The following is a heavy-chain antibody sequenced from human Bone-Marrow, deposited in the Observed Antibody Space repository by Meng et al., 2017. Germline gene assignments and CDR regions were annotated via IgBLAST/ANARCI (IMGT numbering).Heavy chain of an antibody. CDR2: IYYSGST. D-gene: IGHD6-13*01. J-gene: IGHJ6*02. CDR3: ARETSSSWYYYYYGMDV. Sequence: GSLRLSCTVSGGSVSSGSYYWSWIRQPPGKGLEWIGYIYYSGSTNYNPSLKSRVTISVDTSKNQFSLKLSSVTAADTAVYYCARETSSSWYYYYYGMDVWGQGTTVTVSS. CDR1: GGSVSSGSYY. V-gene: IGHV4-61*01.